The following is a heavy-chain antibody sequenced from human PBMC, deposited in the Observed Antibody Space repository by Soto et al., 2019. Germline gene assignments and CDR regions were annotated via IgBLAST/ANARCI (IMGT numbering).Heavy chain of an antibody. CDR1: GFNFETHD. D-gene: IGHD1-1*01. J-gene: IGHJ4*02. CDR2: IGTLFDR. CDR3: ARARSNDFVSNTSPKLDT. V-gene: IGHV3-13*01. Sequence: GGSLRLSCVASGFNFETHDMHWVRHVTGKGLEWVAGIGTLFDRFYPDSVKGRFTISRENAKTSVFLQMNILRNGDTGIYYCARARSNDFVSNTSPKLDTRGQGTLVTVFS.